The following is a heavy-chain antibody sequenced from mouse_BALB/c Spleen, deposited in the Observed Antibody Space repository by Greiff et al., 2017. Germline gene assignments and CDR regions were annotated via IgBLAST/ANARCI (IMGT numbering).Heavy chain of an antibody. Sequence: VKLQESGAELAKPGASVKMSCKASGYTFTSYWMHWVKQRPGQGLEWIGYINPSTGYTEYNQKFKDKATLTADESSSTAYMQLSSLTSEDSAVYYCARGYRYEVRYIDVWGAGTTVTVSS. CDR1: GYTFTSYW. V-gene: IGHV1-7*01. J-gene: IGHJ1*01. CDR2: INPSTGYT. CDR3: ARGYRYEVRYIDV. D-gene: IGHD2-14*01.